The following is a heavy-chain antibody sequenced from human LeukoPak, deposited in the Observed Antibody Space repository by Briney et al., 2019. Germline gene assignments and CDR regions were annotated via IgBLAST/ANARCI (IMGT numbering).Heavy chain of an antibody. V-gene: IGHV4-30-2*01. CDR3: ARGGDLAYFDY. J-gene: IGHJ4*02. CDR1: GGPISSGGYP. D-gene: IGHD3-16*01. Sequence: SETLSLTCAVSGGPISSGGYPWSWIRQPPGKGLEWIGYIYHSGSTYYNPSLKSRVTISVDRSENQLSLKLSSVTAADTAVYYCARGGDLAYFDYWGQGTLVTVSS. CDR2: IYHSGST.